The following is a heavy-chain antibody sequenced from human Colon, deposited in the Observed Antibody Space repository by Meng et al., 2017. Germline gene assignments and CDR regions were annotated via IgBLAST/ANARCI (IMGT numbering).Heavy chain of an antibody. V-gene: IGHV4-61*02. CDR1: GGSISSGSYY. D-gene: IGHD4-17*01. CDR2: IYTSGST. Sequence: SETLSLTCTVSGGSISSGSYYWSWIRQPAGKGLEWIGRIYTSGSTNYNPSLKSRVTISVDTSKNQFSLKLSSVTAADTAVYYCARTPGYGDYGGLDFFDYWGQGPLVTVSS. CDR3: ARTPGYGDYGGLDFFDY. J-gene: IGHJ4*02.